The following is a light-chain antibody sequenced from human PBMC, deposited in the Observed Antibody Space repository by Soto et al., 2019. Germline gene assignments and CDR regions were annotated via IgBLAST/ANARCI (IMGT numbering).Light chain of an antibody. CDR2: DAS. CDR1: QSISSW. J-gene: IGKJ1*01. Sequence: DVQMTMSPSTLSASVGDRVTITCRASQSISSWLAWYQQKPGKAPKLLIYDASSLESGVPSRFSGSGSGTEFTLTISSLHPDDFATHYCQQYNSYSPWTFGQGTKVDIK. CDR3: QQYNSYSPWT. V-gene: IGKV1-5*01.